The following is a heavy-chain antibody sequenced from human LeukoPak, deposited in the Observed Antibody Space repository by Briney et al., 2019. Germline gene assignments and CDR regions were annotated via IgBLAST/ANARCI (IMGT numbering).Heavy chain of an antibody. V-gene: IGHV1-46*01. CDR1: GDTFTSYY. J-gene: IGHJ4*02. CDR3: ATLSRYGSGSYYYYFEQ. Sequence: ASVEVSCKASGDTFTSYYFHWVRQAPGQGLEWMGILNPSGGSTSYAQQFQGRVTMTRDTSTRTVYMDLSSLRSEDTAMYYCATLSRYGSGSYYYYFEQWGQGTLVTVSS. D-gene: IGHD3-10*01. CDR2: LNPSGGST.